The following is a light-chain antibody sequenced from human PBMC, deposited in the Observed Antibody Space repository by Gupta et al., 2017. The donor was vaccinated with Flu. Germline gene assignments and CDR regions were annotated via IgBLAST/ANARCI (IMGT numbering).Light chain of an antibody. CDR3: EAWDDNVSGPV. CDR1: SSNIGGKY. J-gene: IGLJ3*02. V-gene: IGLV1-47*01. Sequence: RVPISCSGGSSNIGGKYVYWYQQFPGMAPKLITHTNDQRPSGVPDRFSGSKSGTLASLAISGLRSEDEAHYHCEAWDDNVSGPVFGGGTRMTVL. CDR2: TND.